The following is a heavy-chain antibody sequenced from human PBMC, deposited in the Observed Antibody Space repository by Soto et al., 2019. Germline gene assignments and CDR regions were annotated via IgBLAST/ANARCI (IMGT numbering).Heavy chain of an antibody. CDR3: AREMNIVAKGGDAFDI. Sequence: ASVKVSCKASGYTFTSYYMHWVRQAPGQGLEWMGIINPNSGGTNYAQKFQGWVTMTRDTSISTAYMELSRLRSDDTAVYYCAREMNIVAKGGDAFDIWGQGTMVTVSS. D-gene: IGHD2-15*01. CDR1: GYTFTSYY. J-gene: IGHJ3*02. V-gene: IGHV1-2*04. CDR2: INPNSGGT.